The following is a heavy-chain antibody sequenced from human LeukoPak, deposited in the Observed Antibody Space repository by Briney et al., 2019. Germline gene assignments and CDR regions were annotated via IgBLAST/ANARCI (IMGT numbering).Heavy chain of an antibody. CDR3: ARLSPRYYDSSSYYFWVPFDY. D-gene: IGHD3-22*01. J-gene: IGHJ4*02. Sequence: PSETLSLTRTVSGGSISSYYWSWIRQPPGKGLEWIGYIYYSGSTNYNPSLKSRVTISVDTSKNQFSLKLSSVTAADTAVYYCARLSPRYYDSSSYYFWVPFDYWGQGTLVTVSS. CDR1: GGSISSYY. V-gene: IGHV4-59*08. CDR2: IYYSGST.